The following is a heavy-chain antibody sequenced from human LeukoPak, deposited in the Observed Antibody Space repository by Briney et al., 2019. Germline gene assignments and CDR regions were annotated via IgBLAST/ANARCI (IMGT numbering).Heavy chain of an antibody. D-gene: IGHD3-22*01. CDR1: GGSFSGHY. CDR3: ARLRSTYYYDSRDY. V-gene: IGHV4-34*01. CDR2: INHSGST. Sequence: ASETLSLTCAVYGGSFSGHYWTWIRQPPGKGLEWIGEINHSGSTNYNPSLKSRVTISVDTSKNQFSLKLSSVTAADTAVYYCARLRSTYYYDSRDYWGQGTLVTVSS. J-gene: IGHJ4*02.